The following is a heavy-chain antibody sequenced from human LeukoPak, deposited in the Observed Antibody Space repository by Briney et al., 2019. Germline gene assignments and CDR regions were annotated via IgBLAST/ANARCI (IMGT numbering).Heavy chain of an antibody. CDR2: IYYSGST. D-gene: IGHD6-13*01. J-gene: IGHJ4*02. Sequence: SETLSLTCTVSGGSISSSSYYWGWIRQPPGKGLEWIGSIYYSGSTYYNPSLKSRVTISVDTSKNQFSLKLSSVTAADTAVYYCARHSRDSSSPFDYWGQGTLVTVSS. V-gene: IGHV4-39*01. CDR3: ARHSRDSSSPFDY. CDR1: GGSISSSSYY.